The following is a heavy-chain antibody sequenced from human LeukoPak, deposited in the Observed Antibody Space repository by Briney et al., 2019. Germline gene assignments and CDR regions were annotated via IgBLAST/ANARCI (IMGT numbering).Heavy chain of an antibody. CDR3: ARTRGQADV. D-gene: IGHD5-24*01. CDR1: Y. V-gene: IGHV4-59*01. J-gene: IGHJ6*02. CDR2: IYYSGTT. Sequence: YWSWIRQPPGKGLEWIGYIYYSGTTNYNPSLKSRVTISVDTSKNQFSLKLSSVTAADTAVYYCARTRGQADVWGQGTTVTVSS.